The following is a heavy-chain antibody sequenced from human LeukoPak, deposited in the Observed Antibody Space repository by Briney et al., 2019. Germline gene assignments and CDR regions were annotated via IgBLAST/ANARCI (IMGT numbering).Heavy chain of an antibody. D-gene: IGHD3-22*01. CDR2: INHSGST. Sequence: SETLSLTCAVYGGSFSGYYWSWIRQPPGKGLEWIGEINHSGSTNYNPSLKSRVTISVDTSKNQFSLKLSSVTAADTAVYYCARVGDYYDSSGDAFDIWGQGTMVTVSS. CDR1: GGSFSGYY. V-gene: IGHV4-34*01. CDR3: ARVGDYYDSSGDAFDI. J-gene: IGHJ3*02.